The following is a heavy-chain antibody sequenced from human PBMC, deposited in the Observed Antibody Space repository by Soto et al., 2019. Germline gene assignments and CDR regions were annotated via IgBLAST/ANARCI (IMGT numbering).Heavy chain of an antibody. J-gene: IGHJ4*02. CDR3: ATKIAVTGTDY. Sequence: QVQLVESGGGVVQPGRSLRLSCAASGLTFSNYDRHWVRQAPGKGLEWVALISYDENNKYYADSVKGRFTISRDKSKNTLYLQVNSLRTEDTAVYYCATKIAVTGTDYWGQGTLVTVSS. V-gene: IGHV3-30*03. CDR1: GLTFSNYD. D-gene: IGHD6-19*01. CDR2: ISYDENNK.